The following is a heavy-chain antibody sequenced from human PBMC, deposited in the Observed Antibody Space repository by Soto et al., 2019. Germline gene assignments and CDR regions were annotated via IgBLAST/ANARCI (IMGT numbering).Heavy chain of an antibody. V-gene: IGHV1-24*01. J-gene: IGHJ6*03. Sequence: ASVKVSCKVSGYTLTELSMHWVRQAPGKGLEWMGGFDPEDGETIYAQKFQGRVTMTEDTSTDTAYMELRSLRSDDTAVYYCARDYGDYRGDYYYMDVWGKGTTVTVSS. CDR3: ARDYGDYRGDYYYMDV. D-gene: IGHD4-17*01. CDR2: FDPEDGET. CDR1: GYTLTELS.